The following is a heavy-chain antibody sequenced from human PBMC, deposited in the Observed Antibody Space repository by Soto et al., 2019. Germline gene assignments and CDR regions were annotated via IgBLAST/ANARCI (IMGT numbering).Heavy chain of an antibody. V-gene: IGHV1-3*01. Sequence: KFQGRVTITRDTSASTAYMELSSLRSEDTAVYYCARSEPTSWLPASYYFDYWGQGTLVTVSS. J-gene: IGHJ4*02. CDR3: ARSEPTSWLPASYYFDY. D-gene: IGHD1-1*01.